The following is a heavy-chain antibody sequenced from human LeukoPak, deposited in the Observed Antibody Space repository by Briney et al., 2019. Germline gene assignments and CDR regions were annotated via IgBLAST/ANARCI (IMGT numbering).Heavy chain of an antibody. CDR3: ARRDRVVRLPFDY. CDR2: INPNSEGT. J-gene: IGHJ4*02. CDR1: GYTFTGYY. V-gene: IGHV1-2*02. D-gene: IGHD3-22*01. Sequence: GASVKCSCKASGYTFTGYYMHWVRQAPRQGLEWIGWINPNSEGTNYAKKFQGRVTMTRETSISTDYMELSRLRSDDTAVYYCARRDRVVRLPFDYWGQGTLVTVSS.